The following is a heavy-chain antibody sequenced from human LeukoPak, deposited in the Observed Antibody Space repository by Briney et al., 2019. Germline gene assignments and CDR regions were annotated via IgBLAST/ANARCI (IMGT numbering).Heavy chain of an antibody. J-gene: IGHJ4*02. V-gene: IGHV3-30*02. CDR2: IRYDGSNK. CDR3: AKDRAGGYFVDY. D-gene: IGHD3-9*01. CDR1: GFTFSSYG. Sequence: PGGSLRLSCAASGFTFSSYGMHWVRQAPGKGLEWVAFIRYDGSNKYYADSVKGRFTISRDNAKNSLYLQMNSLRAEDTAVYYCAKDRAGGYFVDYRGQGTLVTVSS.